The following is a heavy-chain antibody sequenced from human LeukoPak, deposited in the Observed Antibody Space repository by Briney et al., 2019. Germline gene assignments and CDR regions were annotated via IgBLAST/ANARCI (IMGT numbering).Heavy chain of an antibody. J-gene: IGHJ4*02. CDR2: ISHSEGA. CDR3: AALNRLGAAAGAFDY. D-gene: IGHD6-13*01. CDR1: GGSLSGYY. V-gene: IGHV4-34*01. Sequence: PSETLSLTCAVYGGSLSGYYWTWVRQPPGKGLEWIGEISHSEGANYSPSLKSRVTISLDTSKNQFSLRLTSVTAADTAVYYCAALNRLGAAAGAFDYWGQGTLVTVSS.